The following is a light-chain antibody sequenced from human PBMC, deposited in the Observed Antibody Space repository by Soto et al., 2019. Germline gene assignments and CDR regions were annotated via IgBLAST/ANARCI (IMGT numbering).Light chain of an antibody. V-gene: IGKV3-20*01. CDR3: QQYGSSLPT. J-gene: IGKJ4*01. CDR2: GAS. Sequence: EIVLTQSPGTLSLSPGERATLSCRASQSVSSSYLAWYQQKPGQAPRLLIYGASSRATGIPDRFSGSGSGTDFTLTISRLEPEDFAVYYCQQYGSSLPTFGGGTKVDNK. CDR1: QSVSSSY.